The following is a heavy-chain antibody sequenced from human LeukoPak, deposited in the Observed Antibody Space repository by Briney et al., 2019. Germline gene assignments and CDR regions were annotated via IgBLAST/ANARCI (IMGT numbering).Heavy chain of an antibody. J-gene: IGHJ4*02. CDR2: INHSGST. Sequence: PSETLSLTCAVYGGSFSGYYWSWIRQPPGKGLEWIGEINHSGSTNYNPSLKSRVTISVDTSKNQFSLKLSSVTAADTAVYYCASGHIAAASLLDYWGQGTLVTVSS. CDR1: GGSFSGYY. D-gene: IGHD6-13*01. V-gene: IGHV4-34*01. CDR3: ASGHIAAASLLDY.